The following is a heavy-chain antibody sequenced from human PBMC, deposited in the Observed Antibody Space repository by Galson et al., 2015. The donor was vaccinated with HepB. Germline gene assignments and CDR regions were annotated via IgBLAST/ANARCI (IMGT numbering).Heavy chain of an antibody. D-gene: IGHD3-3*01. Sequence: SVKVSCKASGYTFTSYGISWVRQAPGQGLEWMGWISAYNGNTNYAQKLQGRVTMTTDTSTSTAYMELRSLRSDDTAVYYCARVILESYYDFWSGYYTGSPPDYWGQGTLVTVSS. CDR2: ISAYNGNT. CDR1: GYTFTSYG. J-gene: IGHJ4*02. V-gene: IGHV1-18*04. CDR3: ARVILESYYDFWSGYYTGSPPDY.